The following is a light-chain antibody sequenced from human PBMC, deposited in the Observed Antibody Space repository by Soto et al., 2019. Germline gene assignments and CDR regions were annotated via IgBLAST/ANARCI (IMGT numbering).Light chain of an antibody. CDR2: YDN. J-gene: IGLJ1*01. CDR3: AAWDDSLNGRV. Sequence: QSVLTQPPSVSGAPGQRVTISCTGSNSNIGADYEVHWYQQFPGTAPKLLIYYDNLRPSGVPDRISGSKSGTSASLAISGLQSDDEADYYCAAWDDSLNGRVFGTGTKLTVL. V-gene: IGLV1-40*01. CDR1: NSNIGADYE.